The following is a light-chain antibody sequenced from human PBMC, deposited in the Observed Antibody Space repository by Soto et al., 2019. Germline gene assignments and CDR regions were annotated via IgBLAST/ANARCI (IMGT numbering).Light chain of an antibody. J-gene: IGLJ2*01. CDR2: KNN. V-gene: IGLV1-47*01. CDR3: AAVDYSLRSVV. Sequence: QSVLTQPPSASGTPGQRVTISCSGSSSNIGSNYVYWYQQLPGTAPKLLIYKNNQRPSGVPDRFSGSKSGTSASLAISRIRCVDEADGNRAAVDYSLRSVVFGGGPKL. CDR1: SSNIGSNY.